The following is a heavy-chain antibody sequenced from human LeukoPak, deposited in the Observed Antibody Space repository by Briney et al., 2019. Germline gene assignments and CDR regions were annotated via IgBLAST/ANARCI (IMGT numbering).Heavy chain of an antibody. CDR3: AREFPDPRYGPRYFDY. D-gene: IGHD4-17*01. CDR2: IIPIFGTA. CDR1: GGTFSSYA. V-gene: IGHV1-69*01. Sequence: GASVKVSCKASGGTFSSYAISWVRQAPGQGLEWMGGIIPIFGTANYAQKFQGRVTITADESTSTAYMELSSLRSEDTAVYYCAREFPDPRYGPRYFDYWGQGTLVTVSS. J-gene: IGHJ4*02.